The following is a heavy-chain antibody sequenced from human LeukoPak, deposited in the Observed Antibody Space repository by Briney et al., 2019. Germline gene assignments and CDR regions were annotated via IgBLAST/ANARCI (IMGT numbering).Heavy chain of an antibody. J-gene: IGHJ4*02. V-gene: IGHV4-59*08. CDR2: IYYSGST. CDR3: ARSHSESSGWYDY. Sequence: NPSETLSLTCTVSGGSISSYYWGWIRQPPGKGLEWIGYIYYSGSTNYNPSLKSRVTISVDTSKNQFSLKLSSVTAADTAAYYCARSHSESSGWYDYWGQGTLVTVSS. CDR1: GGSISSYY. D-gene: IGHD6-19*01.